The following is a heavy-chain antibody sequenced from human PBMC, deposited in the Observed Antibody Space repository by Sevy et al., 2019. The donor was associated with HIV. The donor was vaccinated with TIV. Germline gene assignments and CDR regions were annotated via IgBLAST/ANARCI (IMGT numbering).Heavy chain of an antibody. J-gene: IGHJ4*02. Sequence: GGSLRLSCAASGFTFSKYSMSWVRQPPGKGLEWVSTFSFGCGEINYADSVKGRFTISIDNSKSSVYLQMNNLRPEDTAVYYCAREGCTKPHDYWGQGTLVTVSS. CDR1: GFTFSKYS. CDR2: FSFGCGEI. D-gene: IGHD2-8*01. V-gene: IGHV3-23*01. CDR3: AREGCTKPHDY.